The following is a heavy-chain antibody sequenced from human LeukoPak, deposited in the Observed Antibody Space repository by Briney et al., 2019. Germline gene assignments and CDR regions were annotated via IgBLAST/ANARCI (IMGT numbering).Heavy chain of an antibody. J-gene: IGHJ4*02. CDR1: GYTFTGYY. Sequence: ASVKVSCKASGYTFTGYYMHWVRRAPGQGLEWMGWINPNSGGTNYAQKFQGRVTMTRDTSISTAYMELSRLRSDDTAVYYCARRGGRGASPVDYWGQGTLVTVSS. V-gene: IGHV1-2*02. CDR3: ARRGGRGASPVDY. CDR2: INPNSGGT. D-gene: IGHD3-10*01.